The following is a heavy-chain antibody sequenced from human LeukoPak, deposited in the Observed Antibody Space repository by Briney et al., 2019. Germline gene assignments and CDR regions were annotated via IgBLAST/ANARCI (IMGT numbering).Heavy chain of an antibody. CDR1: GYTVTGYY. D-gene: IGHD2-15*01. J-gene: IGHJ4*02. CDR3: ARGDCSGASCYSGGWVDFDY. Sequence: SVKVSCKASGYTVTGYYMHWVRQAPGQGREWRGWMKPNSGGTNYAQTFHGTVTMTRDTSISTAYMELSRLRSDDTAVYYCARGDCSGASCYSGGWVDFDYWGQGTLVTVSS. V-gene: IGHV1-2*02. CDR2: MKPNSGGT.